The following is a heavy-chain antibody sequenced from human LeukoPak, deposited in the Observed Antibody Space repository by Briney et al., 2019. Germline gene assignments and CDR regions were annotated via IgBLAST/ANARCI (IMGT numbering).Heavy chain of an antibody. D-gene: IGHD3-22*01. CDR3: ARASFSVITQYFQH. Sequence: SETLSLTCTVSGGSISSSSYYWGWIRQPPGKGLEWIGSIYYSGSTYYNPSLKSRVTISVDTSKNQFSLKLSSVTAADTAVYYCARASFSVITQYFQHWGQGTLVAVSS. J-gene: IGHJ1*01. CDR1: GGSISSSSYY. V-gene: IGHV4-39*01. CDR2: IYYSGST.